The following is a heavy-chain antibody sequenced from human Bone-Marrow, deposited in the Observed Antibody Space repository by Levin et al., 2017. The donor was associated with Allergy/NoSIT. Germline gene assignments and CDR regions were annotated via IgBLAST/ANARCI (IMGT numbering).Heavy chain of an antibody. CDR3: ARDGVYYYGMDV. D-gene: IGHD3-16*01. CDR1: GDPVSSPRYF. CDR2: IYYNGNT. V-gene: IGHV4-61*01. J-gene: IGHJ6*02. Sequence: SETLSLTCSVSGDPVSSPRYFWTWVRQPPGKKLEWMGYIYYNGNTKYNPSLKSRVTMSVDTSKNQFSLRLTSVTAADTAIYYCARDGVYYYGMDVWGRGTTVIVSS.